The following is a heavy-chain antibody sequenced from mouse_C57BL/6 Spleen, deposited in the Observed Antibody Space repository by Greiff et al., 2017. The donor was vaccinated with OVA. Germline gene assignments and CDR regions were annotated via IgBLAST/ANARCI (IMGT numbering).Heavy chain of an antibody. V-gene: IGHV14-2*01. Sequence: EVQLQQSGAELVKPGASVKLSCTASGFNIKDYYMHWVKQRTEQGLEWIGRIDPEDGETKYAPKFQGKATITADTSSNTAYRQLSSLTAEDTAVYYCAVPSGSSHWYFDVWGTGTTVTGSS. J-gene: IGHJ1*03. CDR1: GFNIKDYY. D-gene: IGHD1-1*01. CDR3: AVPSGSSHWYFDV. CDR2: IDPEDGET.